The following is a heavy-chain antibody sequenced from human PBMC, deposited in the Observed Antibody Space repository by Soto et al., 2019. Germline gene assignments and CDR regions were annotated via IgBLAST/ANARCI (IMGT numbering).Heavy chain of an antibody. Sequence: QVQLVQSGAEVKKPGSSVKVSCKASGGTFSSYAISWVRQAPGQGLEWMGGIIPIFCTANYAQKFQGRVTITADESTSTAYMELSSLRSEDTAVYYCARRPPVVGYCSGGSCYSGWFDPWGQGTLVTVSS. CDR3: ARRPPVVGYCSGGSCYSGWFDP. CDR1: GGTFSSYA. D-gene: IGHD2-15*01. V-gene: IGHV1-69*01. CDR2: IIPIFCTA. J-gene: IGHJ5*02.